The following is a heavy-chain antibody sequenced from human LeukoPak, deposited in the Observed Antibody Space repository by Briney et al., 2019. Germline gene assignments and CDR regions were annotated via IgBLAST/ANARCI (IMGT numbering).Heavy chain of an antibody. V-gene: IGHV3-48*03. Sequence: GGSLRLSCAVSGFTFSSYEMNWVSQAPGKGLEWVSYISSSGNTMYYADSVKGRFTISRDNAKNSLYLQMNSPRVEDTAVYYCAREAAADAFDIWGQGTMVTVSS. CDR3: AREAAADAFDI. J-gene: IGHJ3*02. D-gene: IGHD6-13*01. CDR1: GFTFSSYE. CDR2: ISSSGNTM.